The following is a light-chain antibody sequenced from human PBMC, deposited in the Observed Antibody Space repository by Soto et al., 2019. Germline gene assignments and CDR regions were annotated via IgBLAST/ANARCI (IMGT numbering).Light chain of an antibody. CDR3: QKYYSYPWT. CDR1: QTSSGW. J-gene: IGKJ1*01. Sequence: DIQMTQSPSTLAASVGDGVTITCRASQTSSGWFAWYQQRPGKAPKLLISDASRLRSGVPSRFSGSGSGTEFTLTISSLQPDDFATHYCQKYYSYPWTFGQGTKVDIK. V-gene: IGKV1-5*01. CDR2: DAS.